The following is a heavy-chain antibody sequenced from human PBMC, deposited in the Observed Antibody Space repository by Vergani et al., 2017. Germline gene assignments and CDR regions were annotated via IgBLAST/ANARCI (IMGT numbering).Heavy chain of an antibody. CDR2: ISYDGSNK. Sequence: QVQLVESGGGVVQPGRSLRLSCAASGFTFSSYAMHWVRQAPGKGLEWVAVISYDGSNKYYADSVKGRFTISRDNSKNTLYLQMNSLRAEDTAVYYCAREVSDYYYDYGMDVWGQGTTVTVSS. CDR1: GFTFSSYA. CDR3: AREVSDYYYDYGMDV. D-gene: IGHD6-6*01. V-gene: IGHV3-30*01. J-gene: IGHJ6*02.